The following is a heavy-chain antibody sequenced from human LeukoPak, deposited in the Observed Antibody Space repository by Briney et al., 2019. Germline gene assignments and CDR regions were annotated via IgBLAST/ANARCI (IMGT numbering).Heavy chain of an antibody. J-gene: IGHJ4*02. D-gene: IGHD6-13*01. CDR2: IYHSGST. CDR1: GGSISSGGYY. Sequence: PSETLSLTCTVSGGSISSGGYYWSWIRQPPGKGLEWIGYIYHSGSTYYNPSLKSRVTISVDRSKNQFSLKLSPVTAADTAVCYCAREGEPYSRKSDYWGQGTLVTVSS. V-gene: IGHV4-30-2*01. CDR3: AREGEPYSRKSDY.